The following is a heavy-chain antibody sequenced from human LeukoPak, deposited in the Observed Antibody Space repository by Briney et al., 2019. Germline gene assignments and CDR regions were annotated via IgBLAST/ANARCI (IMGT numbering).Heavy chain of an antibody. CDR3: ARAEAARPDYYYYYMDV. V-gene: IGHV3-48*01. CDR1: GFTFSSYS. Sequence: GGSLRLSCAASGFTFSSYSMNWVRQAPGKALEWVSYISSSSSTIYYADPVKGRFTISRDNAKNSLYLQMNSLRAEDTAVYYCARAEAARPDYYYYYMDVWGKGTTVTVSS. D-gene: IGHD6-6*01. CDR2: ISSSSSTI. J-gene: IGHJ6*03.